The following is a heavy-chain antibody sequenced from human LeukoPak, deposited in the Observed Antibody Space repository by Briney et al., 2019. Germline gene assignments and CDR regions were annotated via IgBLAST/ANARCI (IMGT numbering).Heavy chain of an antibody. CDR2: IYYSGST. CDR3: ARGDGDYVNWYFDL. CDR1: GGSISSYY. J-gene: IGHJ2*01. V-gene: IGHV4-59*01. Sequence: SETLPLTCTVSGGSISSYYWSWIPQPPGKGLEWIGYIYYSGSTDYNPSLKSRVTISVLTSKNQFSLKLSSVTAADTAVYYCARGDGDYVNWYFDLWGRGTLVTVSS. D-gene: IGHD4-17*01.